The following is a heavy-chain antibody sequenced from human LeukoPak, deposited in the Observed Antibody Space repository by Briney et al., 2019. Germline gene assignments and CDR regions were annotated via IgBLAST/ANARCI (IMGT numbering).Heavy chain of an antibody. D-gene: IGHD3-10*01. CDR3: ARVSDYGSGSYYYYYYMDV. CDR2: IYTSGST. CDR1: GGSISSGSYY. Sequence: SETLSLTCTVSGGSISSGSYYWSWIRRPAGKGLEWIGRIYTSGSTNYNPSLKSRVTISVDTSKNQFSLKLSSVTAADTAVYYCARVSDYGSGSYYYYYYMDVWGKGTTVTVSS. J-gene: IGHJ6*03. V-gene: IGHV4-61*02.